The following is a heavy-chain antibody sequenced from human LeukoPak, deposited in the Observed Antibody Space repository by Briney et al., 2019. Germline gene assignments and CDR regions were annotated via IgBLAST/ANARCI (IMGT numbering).Heavy chain of an antibody. V-gene: IGHV4-39*07. Sequence: SETLSLTCTVSGGSISSSSYYWGWIRQPPGKGLEWIGSIYYSGSTYYNPSLKSRVTISVDTSKNQFSLKLSSVTAADTAVYYCATGWRWLQSTPDAFDIWGQGIMVTVSS. CDR1: GGSISSSSYY. D-gene: IGHD5-24*01. CDR3: ATGWRWLQSTPDAFDI. CDR2: IYYSGST. J-gene: IGHJ3*02.